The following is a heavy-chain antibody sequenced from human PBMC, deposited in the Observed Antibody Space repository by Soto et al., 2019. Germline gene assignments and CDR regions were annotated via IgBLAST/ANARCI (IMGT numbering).Heavy chain of an antibody. J-gene: IGHJ5*02. D-gene: IGHD3-10*01. Sequence: SETLSLTCTVSGGSISSSSYYWGWIRQPPGKGLEWIGSIYYSGSTYYNPSLKSRVTISVDTSKNQFSLKLSSVTAADTAVYYCAGDYGSGSSNNWFDPWGQGTLVTVSS. CDR2: IYYSGST. CDR1: GGSISSSSYY. CDR3: AGDYGSGSSNNWFDP. V-gene: IGHV4-39*01.